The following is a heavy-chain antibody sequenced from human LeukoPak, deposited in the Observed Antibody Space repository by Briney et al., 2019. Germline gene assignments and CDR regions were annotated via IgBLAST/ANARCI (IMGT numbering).Heavy chain of an antibody. Sequence: ASVKVSCKASGYTFTSYDINWVRQATGQGLEWMGWMNPNSGNTGYAQKFQGRVTITRDTSASTAYMELSSLRSEDMAVYYCARRGRGYSGYDIWGQGTMVTVSS. CDR3: ARRGRGYSGYDI. CDR2: MNPNSGNT. V-gene: IGHV1-8*01. J-gene: IGHJ3*02. D-gene: IGHD5-12*01. CDR1: GYTFTSYD.